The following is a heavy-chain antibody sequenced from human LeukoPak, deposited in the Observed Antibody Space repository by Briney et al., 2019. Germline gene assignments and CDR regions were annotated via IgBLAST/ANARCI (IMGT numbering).Heavy chain of an antibody. D-gene: IGHD5-24*01. Sequence: SETLSLTCAVYGGSFSGYYWSWIRQPPGKGLEWIGEINHSGSTNYNPSLKSRVTISVDTSKSQFSLKLSSVTAADTAVYYCARMNGFPFDYWGQGTLVTVSS. CDR1: GGSFSGYY. CDR3: ARMNGFPFDY. V-gene: IGHV4-34*01. J-gene: IGHJ4*02. CDR2: INHSGST.